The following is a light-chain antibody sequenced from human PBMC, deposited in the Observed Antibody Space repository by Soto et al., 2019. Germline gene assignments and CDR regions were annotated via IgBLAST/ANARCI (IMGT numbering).Light chain of an antibody. V-gene: IGKV3-11*01. CDR2: DAS. Sequence: EIVLTQSTATLSSAQGERATISCRASQSVSSYLAWYRQKPGQAPRLLIYDASNRATGIPARFSGSGSGTDFTLTISSLEPEDFAVYYCQQRSNWPLTFGGGTKVEIK. CDR1: QSVSSY. J-gene: IGKJ4*01. CDR3: QQRSNWPLT.